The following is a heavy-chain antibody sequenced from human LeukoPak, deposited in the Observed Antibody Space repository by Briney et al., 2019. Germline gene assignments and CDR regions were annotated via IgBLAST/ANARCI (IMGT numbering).Heavy chain of an antibody. CDR2: IIPIFGTA. D-gene: IGHD1-14*01. V-gene: IGHV1-69*06. Sequence: ASVKVSCKASGGTFRSYAISWVRQAPGQGLEWMGGIIPIFGTANYAQKFQGRVTITADKSTSTAYMELSSLRSEDTAVYYCAAHRGRYWFDPWGQGTLVTVSS. CDR1: GGTFRSYA. CDR3: AAHRGRYWFDP. J-gene: IGHJ5*02.